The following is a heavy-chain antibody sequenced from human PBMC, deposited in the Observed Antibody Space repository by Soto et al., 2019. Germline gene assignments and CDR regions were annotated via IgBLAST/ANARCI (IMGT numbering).Heavy chain of an antibody. CDR2: MSPNSGAT. Sequence: EASVKVSCKASGYTFRSYDINWVRQAPGQGLEWVGWMSPNSGATGYARKFQDRVTMTRDTSISTAYMELSSLMSEDTAVYYCTRDYGGNSGWFDPWGQGTLVTVSS. CDR3: TRDYGGNSGWFDP. J-gene: IGHJ5*02. D-gene: IGHD4-17*01. CDR1: GYTFRSYD. V-gene: IGHV1-8*01.